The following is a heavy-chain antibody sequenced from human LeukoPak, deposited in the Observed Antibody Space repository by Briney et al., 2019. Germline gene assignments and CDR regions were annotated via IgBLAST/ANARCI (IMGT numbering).Heavy chain of an antibody. CDR1: GFTFDNAW. J-gene: IGHJ4*02. D-gene: IGHD3-10*01. V-gene: IGHV3-15*01. CDR3: TTDRRFGEYYFDY. CDR2: IKSKTSDETT. Sequence: GGSLRLSCAASGFTFDNAWMTWVRQAPGRGLEWVGRIKSKTSDETTDYAAPVKGRFTISRDDSKNTLYLQMNSLKTEDTAVYYCTTDRRFGEYYFDYWGQGTLVTVSS.